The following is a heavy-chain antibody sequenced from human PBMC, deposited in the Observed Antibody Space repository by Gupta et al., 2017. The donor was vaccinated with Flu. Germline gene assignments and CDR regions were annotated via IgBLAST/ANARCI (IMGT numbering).Heavy chain of an antibody. V-gene: IGHV4-34*01. CDR3: ARGPGGSYFGVYFDY. CDR2: NNHYGST. Sequence: QVQLQQWGAGLLKPSETLSLTCAVNGGSFSDYFWSWFRQPPGKGLEWIGENNHYGSTNYNPSLGSRVTISVDTSKNQFFLKLTSVTAADTAVYYCARGPGGSYFGVYFDYWGQGTLVTVSS. D-gene: IGHD1-26*01. CDR1: GGSFSDYF. J-gene: IGHJ4*02.